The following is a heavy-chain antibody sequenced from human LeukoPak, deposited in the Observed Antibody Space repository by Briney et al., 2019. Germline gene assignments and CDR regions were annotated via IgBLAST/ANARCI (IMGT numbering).Heavy chain of an antibody. V-gene: IGHV3-21*04. CDR3: AKDGNWARFED. Sequence: GGSLRLSCAASGFTFSSYTMNWVRQAPGKGLEWVSFISTSSSYIYYADSVKGRFTISRDNSKNMVWLQINSPTAEDTATYYCAKDGNWARFEDWGQGTLVTVSS. CDR2: ISTSSSYI. CDR1: GFTFSSYT. J-gene: IGHJ4*02. D-gene: IGHD7-27*01.